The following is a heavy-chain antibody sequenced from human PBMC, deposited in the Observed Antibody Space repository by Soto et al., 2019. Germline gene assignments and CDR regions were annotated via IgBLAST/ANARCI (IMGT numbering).Heavy chain of an antibody. V-gene: IGHV4-59*06. CDR2: IYYSAST. CDR1: GGSISSYY. Sequence: PSETLSLTCTVSGGSISSYYWSWIRQPPGKGLEWIGYIYYSASTYYNPSLKSRVTISVDTSKNQFSLKLSSVTAADTAVYYCARVCLLTMIVVRRGAFDIWGQGTMVTVSS. D-gene: IGHD3-22*01. J-gene: IGHJ3*02. CDR3: ARVCLLTMIVVRRGAFDI.